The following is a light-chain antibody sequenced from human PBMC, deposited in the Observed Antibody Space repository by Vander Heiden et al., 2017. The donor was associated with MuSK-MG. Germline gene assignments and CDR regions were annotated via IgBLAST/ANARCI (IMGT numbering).Light chain of an antibody. CDR1: SSDVGRYHL. V-gene: IGLV2-23*02. J-gene: IGLJ2*01. CDR2: EVN. Sequence: SALTQPASVSGSPGQSITVSCTGTSSDVGRYHLVSWYQQHPGKGPKLIISEVNKRPSGVSNRFSGSKSGNTASLTISGLQPEDEADYYCCSYADVTAFVIFGGGTKLTVL. CDR3: CSYADVTAFVI.